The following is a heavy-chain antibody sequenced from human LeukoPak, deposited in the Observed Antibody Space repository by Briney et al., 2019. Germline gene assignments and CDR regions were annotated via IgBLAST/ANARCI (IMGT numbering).Heavy chain of an antibody. Sequence: SETLSLTCTVSGGSISSYYWSWIRQPPGKGLEWIGYIYTSGSTNYNPSFKSRVTISVDTSKNQFSLKLSSVTAADTAVYYCASSGQWLVPYYFDYWGQGTLVTVSS. J-gene: IGHJ4*02. D-gene: IGHD6-19*01. CDR2: IYTSGST. V-gene: IGHV4-4*09. CDR3: ASSGQWLVPYYFDY. CDR1: GGSISSYY.